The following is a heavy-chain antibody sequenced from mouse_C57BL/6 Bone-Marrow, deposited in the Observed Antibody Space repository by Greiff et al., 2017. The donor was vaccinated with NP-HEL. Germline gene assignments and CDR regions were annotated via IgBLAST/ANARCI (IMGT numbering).Heavy chain of an antibody. J-gene: IGHJ3*01. Sequence: QVTLKESGPGILQPSQTLSLTCSFSGFSLSTFGMGVGWIRQPSGKGLEWLAHIWWDDDKYYNPALKSRLTISKDTSKNQVFLKIANVDTADTATYYCARIGVYYYGSSYVCAWFAYWGQGTLVTVSA. CDR2: IWWDDDK. CDR1: GFSLSTFGMG. CDR3: ARIGVYYYGSSYVCAWFAY. D-gene: IGHD1-1*01. V-gene: IGHV8-8*01.